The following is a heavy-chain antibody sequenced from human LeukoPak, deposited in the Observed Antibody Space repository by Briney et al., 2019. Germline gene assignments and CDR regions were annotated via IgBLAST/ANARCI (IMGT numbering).Heavy chain of an antibody. Sequence: GGSLRLSCAASGFTFSSYAMSWVRQAPGKGLEWVSGISGSASSTNYADSVEGRFTISRDNSKNEAYLQMNSLRAEDTAVYYCAKDQGRGYGSGSFSSDYWGQGTLVTVSS. CDR3: AKDQGRGYGSGSFSSDY. V-gene: IGHV3-23*01. CDR1: GFTFSSYA. J-gene: IGHJ4*02. CDR2: ISGSASST. D-gene: IGHD3-10*01.